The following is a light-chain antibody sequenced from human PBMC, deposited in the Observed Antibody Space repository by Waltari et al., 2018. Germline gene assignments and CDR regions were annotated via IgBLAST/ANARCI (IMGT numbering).Light chain of an antibody. Sequence: ELTQSPSVSVSPGQTARNTCSGDALPKQYAHWYQQKPGQAPVLIIYKDIERPSGIPERFSASTSGTIVTLTISGVRPEDEADYYCQSADSSDMVYFGGGTKLTVL. V-gene: IGLV3-25*03. CDR1: ALPKQY. CDR2: KDI. CDR3: QSADSSDMVY. J-gene: IGLJ2*01.